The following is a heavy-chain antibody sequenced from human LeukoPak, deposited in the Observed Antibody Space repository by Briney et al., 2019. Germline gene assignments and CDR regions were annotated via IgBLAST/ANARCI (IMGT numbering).Heavy chain of an antibody. CDR3: ARLPYDGRGYSDY. D-gene: IGHD3-22*01. CDR1: GFTFSNYG. CDR2: IWYDGSNK. J-gene: IGHJ4*02. Sequence: PGGSLRLSCAASGFTFSNYGMHWVRQAPGKGLEWVAVIWYDGSNKYYADSVKGRLTIPRDNSKNTLYLQMNSLRVEDTAVYYCARLPYDGRGYSDYWGQGTLVTVSS. V-gene: IGHV3-33*01.